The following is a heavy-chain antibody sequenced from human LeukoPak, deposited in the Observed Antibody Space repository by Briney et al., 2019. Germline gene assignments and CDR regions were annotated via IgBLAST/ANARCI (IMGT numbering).Heavy chain of an antibody. CDR1: GFTFHDYA. J-gene: IGHJ6*03. CDR3: AKDIASASYYYTDV. V-gene: IGHV3-9*01. Sequence: GGSLRLSCAASGFTFHDYAMHWVRQAPGKGLEWVSGISWNSGSIGYADSVKGRFTISRDNAKNSLYLQMNSLRAEDTALYYCAKDIASASYYYTDVWGKGTTVTVSS. CDR2: ISWNSGSI. D-gene: IGHD2-21*01.